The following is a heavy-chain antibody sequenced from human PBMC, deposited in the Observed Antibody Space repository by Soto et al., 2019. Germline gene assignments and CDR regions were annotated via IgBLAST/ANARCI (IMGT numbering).Heavy chain of an antibody. Sequence: GGSLRLSCISSGFTFRTYTMNWVRQAPGKGLEWVSGIRGFSPYTFYAESVKGRFTISRDNAKNSLYLQMDSLRDEDTAVYYCARDRGYDAHDYYYNAMDVWGQGTTVTVSS. CDR3: ARDRGYDAHDYYYNAMDV. V-gene: IGHV3-21*01. CDR1: GFTFRTYT. D-gene: IGHD3-10*01. CDR2: IRGFSPYT. J-gene: IGHJ6*02.